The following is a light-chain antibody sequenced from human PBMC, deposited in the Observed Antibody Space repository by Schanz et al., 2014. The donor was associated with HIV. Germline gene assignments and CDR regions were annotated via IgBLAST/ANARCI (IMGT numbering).Light chain of an antibody. CDR3: QQYDKYSYT. CDR2: AAS. V-gene: IGKV1-6*01. CDR1: QGLRND. J-gene: IGKJ2*01. Sequence: AIQMTQSPSSLSASVGDRVTITCRASQGLRNDLGWYQQKPGKAPKLLIYAASSLQSGVPSRFSGSGSGTDFTLTISSLQPEDFATYYCQQYDKYSYTFGQGTKLEIK.